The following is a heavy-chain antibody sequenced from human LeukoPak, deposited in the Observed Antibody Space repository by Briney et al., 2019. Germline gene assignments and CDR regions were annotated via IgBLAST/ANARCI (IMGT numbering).Heavy chain of an antibody. J-gene: IGHJ6*02. CDR3: ARDPRYYDSSGYYDRGYYYGMDV. D-gene: IGHD3-22*01. CDR2: IYSGGST. Sequence: GGSLRLSCAASGFTVSSNYMSWVRQAPGKGLEWVSVIYSGGSTYYSDSVKGRFTISRDNSKNTLYLQMSSLRAEDTAVYYCARDPRYYDSSGYYDRGYYYGMDVWGQGTTVTVSS. V-gene: IGHV3-66*01. CDR1: GFTVSSNY.